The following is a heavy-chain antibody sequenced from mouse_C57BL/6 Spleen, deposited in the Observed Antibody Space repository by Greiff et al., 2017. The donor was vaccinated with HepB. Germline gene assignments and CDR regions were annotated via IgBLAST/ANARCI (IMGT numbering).Heavy chain of an antibody. CDR1: GFTFNTYA. CDR3: VRALYYDYDEDYAMDY. CDR2: IRSKSSNYAT. V-gene: IGHV10-3*01. J-gene: IGHJ4*01. Sequence: EVQLVESGGGLVQPKGSLKLSCAASGFTFNTYAMHWVRQAPGKGLEWVARIRSKSSNYATYYADSVKDRFTISRDDSQSMLYLQMNNLKTEDTAMYYCVRALYYDYDEDYAMDYWGQGTSVTVSS. D-gene: IGHD2-4*01.